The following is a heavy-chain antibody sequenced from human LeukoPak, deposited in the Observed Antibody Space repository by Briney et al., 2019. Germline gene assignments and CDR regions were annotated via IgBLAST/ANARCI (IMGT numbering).Heavy chain of an antibody. J-gene: IGHJ5*02. V-gene: IGHV3-48*03. Sequence: GGSLRLSCAASGFTFTTFEMNWVRQAPGEGLEWVSYISYSGSTTSYADSVKGPFTISRDNAKNSLYLQMNSLRAEDTAVYYCARAGPPAFDPWGQGTLVTVSS. CDR2: ISYSGSTT. CDR1: GFTFTTFE. CDR3: ARAGPPAFDP.